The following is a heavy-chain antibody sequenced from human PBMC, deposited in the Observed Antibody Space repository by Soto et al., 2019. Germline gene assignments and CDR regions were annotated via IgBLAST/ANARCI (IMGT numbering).Heavy chain of an antibody. V-gene: IGHV4-34*01. CDR1: GRSFSGYY. CDR3: ARAYGGNSGVFDY. CDR2: INHSGST. J-gene: IGHJ4*02. Sequence: QVQLQQWGAGLLKPSETLSLTCAVYGRSFSGYYWSWIRQPPGKGLEWIGEINHSGSTNYNPSLKRRATISRAPSQTQFSLNLGSVTAADTAVYYCARAYGGNSGVFDYWGQGTLVTVSS. D-gene: IGHD4-17*01.